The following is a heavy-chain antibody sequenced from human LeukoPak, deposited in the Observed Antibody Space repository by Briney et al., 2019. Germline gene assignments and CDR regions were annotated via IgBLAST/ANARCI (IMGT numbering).Heavy chain of an antibody. J-gene: IGHJ6*03. CDR3: ARDLYHENYYYHYMDV. V-gene: IGHV3-11*04. Sequence: AGGSLRLSCAASGFTFSDYYMSWIRQAPGKGLEWVSYISSSGSTIYYADSVKGRFTISRDNAKNSLYLQMNSLRVEDTAVYYCARDLYHENYYYHYMDVWGKGTTVTVSS. CDR2: ISSSGSTI. CDR1: GFTFSDYY. D-gene: IGHD2-2*01.